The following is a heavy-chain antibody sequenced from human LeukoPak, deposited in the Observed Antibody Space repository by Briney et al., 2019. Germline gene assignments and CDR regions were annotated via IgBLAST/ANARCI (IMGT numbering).Heavy chain of an antibody. J-gene: IGHJ5*02. Sequence: SVKGRFTISRDNAKNSLYLQMNSLRAEDTAVYYCARDRSGDDDFWSGHYTNYFDPWGLGTLVTVSS. CDR3: ARDRSGDDDFWSGHYTNYFDP. V-gene: IGHV3-48*01. D-gene: IGHD3-3*01.